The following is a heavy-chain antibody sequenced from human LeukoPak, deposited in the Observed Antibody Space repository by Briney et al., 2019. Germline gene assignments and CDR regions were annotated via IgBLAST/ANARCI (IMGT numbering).Heavy chain of an antibody. V-gene: IGHV1-46*01. Sequence: ASVKVSCKASGYTFTSYYMHWVRQAPGQGLEWMGIINPSGGSTSYAQKFQGRVTMTRDMSTSTVYMELSSLRSEDTAVYYCARTASIAARPGLTIFDYWGQGTLVTVPS. J-gene: IGHJ4*02. CDR2: INPSGGST. D-gene: IGHD6-6*01. CDR1: GYTFTSYY. CDR3: ARTASIAARPGLTIFDY.